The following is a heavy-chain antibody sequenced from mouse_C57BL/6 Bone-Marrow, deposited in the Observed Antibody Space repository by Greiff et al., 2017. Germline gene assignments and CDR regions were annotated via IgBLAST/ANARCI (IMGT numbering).Heavy chain of an antibody. J-gene: IGHJ2*01. Sequence: VQLQESGPGLVKPSQPVFLTCPVTGISITTGHYRWSWVRQFPGTKLEWIGYFSYCGTITYNPSLTSRTTNTRDTPKNQSFLELNSLTAEDTATYYFARWLTETGAYFDFWGQGTTLTVSS. CDR3: ARWLTETGAYFDF. V-gene: IGHV3-5*01. D-gene: IGHD4-1*01. CDR2: FSYCGTI. CDR1: GISITTGHYR.